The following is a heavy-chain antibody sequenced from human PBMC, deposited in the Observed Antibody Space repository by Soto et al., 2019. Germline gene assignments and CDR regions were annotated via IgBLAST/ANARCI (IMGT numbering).Heavy chain of an antibody. D-gene: IGHD3-22*01. CDR2: IYWDDDK. CDR3: AHRLASPYYYDSRGSSFDY. V-gene: IGHV2-5*02. Sequence: QITLKESGPTLVKPTQTLTLTCTVSGFSLITTGVAVGWIRQPPGKALEWLTLIYWDDDKRYSPSLKSRLTITQDXXKNQVVLTMTNMDPVDTATYYCAHRLASPYYYDSRGSSFDYWGQGTLVTVSS. J-gene: IGHJ4*02. CDR1: GFSLITTGVA.